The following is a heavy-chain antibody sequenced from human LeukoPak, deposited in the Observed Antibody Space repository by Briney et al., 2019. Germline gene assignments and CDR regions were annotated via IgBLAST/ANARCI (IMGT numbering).Heavy chain of an antibody. CDR3: ARNFITMVRGVIWWFDP. Sequence: ASVKVSCKASGYTFTSYGISWVRQAPGQGLEWMGWISAYNGNTNYAQKLQGRVTMTTDTSTSTAYMELRSLRSDDTAVYYCARNFITMVRGVIWWFDPWGQGTLVTVSS. V-gene: IGHV1-18*01. D-gene: IGHD3-10*01. J-gene: IGHJ5*02. CDR2: ISAYNGNT. CDR1: GYTFTSYG.